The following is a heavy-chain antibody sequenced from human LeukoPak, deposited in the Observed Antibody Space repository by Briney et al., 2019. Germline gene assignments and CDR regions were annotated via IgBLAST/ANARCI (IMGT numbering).Heavy chain of an antibody. CDR1: GFTFSSYA. J-gene: IGHJ6*03. CDR3: AKVGGALEWLAHYYYYYMDV. V-gene: IGHV3-23*01. CDR2: ISGSGGST. D-gene: IGHD3-3*01. Sequence: PGGSLRLSCAASGFTFSSYAMSWVRQAPGKGLDWVSAISGSGGSTYYADSVKGRFTISRDNSKNTLYLQMNSLRAEDTAVYYCAKVGGALEWLAHYYYYYMDVWGKGTTVTVSS.